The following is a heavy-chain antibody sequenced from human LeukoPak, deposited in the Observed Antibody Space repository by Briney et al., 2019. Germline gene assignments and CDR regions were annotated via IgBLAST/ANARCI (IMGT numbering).Heavy chain of an antibody. CDR1: GFTFSNAW. Sequence: PGGSLRLSCAASGFTFSNAWMSWVRQTPGKGLEWVGRIKSKTDGGTTGYAAPVKGRFTISRDDSKNTLYIQMNSLKTDDTAVYYCTREDFWNYVVWGQGTLVTVSS. CDR3: TREDFWNYVV. J-gene: IGHJ4*02. V-gene: IGHV3-15*01. CDR2: IKSKTDGGTT. D-gene: IGHD1-7*01.